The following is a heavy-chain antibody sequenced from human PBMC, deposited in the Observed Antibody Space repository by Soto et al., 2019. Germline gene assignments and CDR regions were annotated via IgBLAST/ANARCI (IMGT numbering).Heavy chain of an antibody. Sequence: SETLSLTCAVSGGSISTINWWTWVRQPPGKGLDWIGEIYQTGSTSYNPSLESRVTISIDKSKNQFSLKLRSVTAADTAVYYYARVSSSSAFGMDVWGQGTTVTVSS. D-gene: IGHD6-6*01. V-gene: IGHV4-4*02. CDR2: IYQTGST. CDR1: GGSISTINW. CDR3: ARVSSSSAFGMDV. J-gene: IGHJ6*02.